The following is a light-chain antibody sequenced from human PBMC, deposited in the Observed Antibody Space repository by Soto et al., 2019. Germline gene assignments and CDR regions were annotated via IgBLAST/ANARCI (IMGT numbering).Light chain of an antibody. V-gene: IGKV3D-20*02. CDR3: QQRADWPIT. J-gene: IGKJ5*01. CDR2: GAS. CDR1: QSVRNNY. Sequence: EIVLTQSPGTLSLSPGERATLSCRASQSVRNNYLAWYQQKPGQAPRFLIYGASTRATGIPDRFSGGGSGTDFTLTISSLEPDDFAVYYCQQRADWPITFGQGTRLENK.